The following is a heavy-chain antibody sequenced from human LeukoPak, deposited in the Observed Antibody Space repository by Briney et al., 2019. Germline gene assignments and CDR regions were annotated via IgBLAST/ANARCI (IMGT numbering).Heavy chain of an antibody. CDR3: ARLSGGLNFDY. CDR1: GFTFDDDA. Sequence: PGGSLRLSCAASGFTFDDDAMHWVRQAPGKGLEWVSGISWNRGSIGYADSVKGRFTISRGNAKNSLYLQMNSLRAEDTALYYCARLSGGLNFDYWGQGTLVTVSS. CDR2: ISWNRGSI. D-gene: IGHD3-16*01. J-gene: IGHJ4*02. V-gene: IGHV3-9*01.